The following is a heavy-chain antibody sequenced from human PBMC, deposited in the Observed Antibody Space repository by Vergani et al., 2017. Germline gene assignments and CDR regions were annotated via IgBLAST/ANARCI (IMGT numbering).Heavy chain of an antibody. CDR1: DDSITSYY. CDR3: TRLMMTAREWVRWFDP. CDR2: IYYSGST. Sequence: QVQLQESGPGLVKPSETLSLTCTVSDDSITSYYWSWIRQRPGKGLEWIGYIYYSGSTYYNPTLKSRVTISVDTSKNQFTLQLSSVTAADTAVYYCTRLMMTAREWVRWFDPWGQGTMVTVSS. V-gene: IGHV4-59*01. D-gene: IGHD2-21*02. J-gene: IGHJ5*02.